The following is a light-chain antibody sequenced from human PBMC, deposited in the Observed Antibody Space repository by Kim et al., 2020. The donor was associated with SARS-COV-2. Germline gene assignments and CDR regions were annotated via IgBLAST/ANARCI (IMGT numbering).Light chain of an antibody. CDR3: QQRSNWAGLT. V-gene: IGKV3-11*01. CDR2: DAS. Sequence: SPGERATLSCRASQSVSSYLVWYQQKPGQAPRLLIYDASNRATGIPARFSGSGSGTDFTLTISSLEPEDFAVYYCQQRSNWAGLTFGGGTKVDIK. J-gene: IGKJ4*01. CDR1: QSVSSY.